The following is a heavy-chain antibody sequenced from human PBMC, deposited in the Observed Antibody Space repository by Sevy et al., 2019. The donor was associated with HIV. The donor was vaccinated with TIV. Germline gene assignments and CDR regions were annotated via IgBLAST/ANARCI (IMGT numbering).Heavy chain of an antibody. J-gene: IGHJ5*02. CDR1: GYTFTSYG. CDR3: ARDYYGSGSSPNWFDP. V-gene: IGHV1-18*01. D-gene: IGHD3-10*01. Sequence: ASVKVSCKASGYTFTSYGISWVRQAPGQGLEWMGWISAYNGNTNYAQKLQGRVTMTTDTSTSTAYMELRSLRSDDTAVYYCARDYYGSGSSPNWFDPWGQGTLVTVSS. CDR2: ISAYNGNT.